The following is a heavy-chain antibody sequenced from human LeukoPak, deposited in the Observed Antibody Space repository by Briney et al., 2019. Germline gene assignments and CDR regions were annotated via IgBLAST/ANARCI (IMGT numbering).Heavy chain of an antibody. Sequence: SETLSLTCTVSGGSISSYYWSWIRQPPGKGLEWIGYIYYSGSTNYNPSLKSRVTISVDTSKNQFSLKLSPVTAADTAVYYCARGRGIRAWFDPWGQGTLVTVSS. CDR2: IYYSGST. D-gene: IGHD3-10*01. CDR1: GGSISSYY. V-gene: IGHV4-59*01. CDR3: ARGRGIRAWFDP. J-gene: IGHJ5*02.